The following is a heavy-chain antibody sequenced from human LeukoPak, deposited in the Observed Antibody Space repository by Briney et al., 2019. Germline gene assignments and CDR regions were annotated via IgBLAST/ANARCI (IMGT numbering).Heavy chain of an antibody. CDR2: ISYSGST. CDR3: AASKIVVPAAIRPYWYFDL. D-gene: IGHD2-2*02. CDR1: GGSINSYH. Sequence: PSETLSLTCTVSGGSINSYHWSWIRQPPGKGLEWIGYISYSGSTNYNPSLKSRVTISVDTSKNQFSLKLSSVTAADTAVYYCAASKIVVPAAIRPYWYFDLWGRGTLVTVSS. J-gene: IGHJ2*01. V-gene: IGHV4-59*12.